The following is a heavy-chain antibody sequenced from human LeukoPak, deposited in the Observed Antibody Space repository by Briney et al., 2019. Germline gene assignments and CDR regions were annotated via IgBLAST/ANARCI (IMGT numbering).Heavy chain of an antibody. D-gene: IGHD3-9*01. CDR3: AKGKNYDILTGYYTPFDY. CDR2: ISGSGGST. V-gene: IGHV3-23*01. Sequence: GGSLRLSCAASGFTFSSYAMSWVRQAPGKGLEWVSAISGSGGSTYYADSVKGRFTISRDNSKNTLYLQMNSLRAEDTAVYYCAKGKNYDILTGYYTPFDYWGQGTLVTVSS. CDR1: GFTFSSYA. J-gene: IGHJ4*02.